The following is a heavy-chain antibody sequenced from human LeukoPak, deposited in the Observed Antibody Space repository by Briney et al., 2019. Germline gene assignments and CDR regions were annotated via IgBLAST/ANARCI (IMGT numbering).Heavy chain of an antibody. CDR2: IYSSGST. CDR1: GFTFSTND. J-gene: IGHJ4*02. Sequence: GGSLRLSCAASGFTFSTNDMSWVRQPPGKGPEWVSLIYSSGSTYYTDSVKGRFTISRDNSQNTLYLQMNSLSAEDTAVYYCARTFVSGDGYKVGYFDYWGQGTLVTVSS. V-gene: IGHV3-53*01. D-gene: IGHD5-24*01. CDR3: ARTFVSGDGYKVGYFDY.